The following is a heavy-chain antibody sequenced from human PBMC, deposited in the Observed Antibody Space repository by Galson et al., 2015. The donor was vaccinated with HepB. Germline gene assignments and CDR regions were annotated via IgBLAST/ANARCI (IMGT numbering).Heavy chain of an antibody. Sequence: SVKVSCKASGYTFTSYGISWVRQAPGQGLEWMGWISAYNGNTNYAQKLQGRVTMTTDTSTSTAYMELRSLRSDDTAVYYCARVGAAYYDILTGYHQGAFDIWGQGTMVTVSS. CDR1: GYTFTSYG. V-gene: IGHV1-18*04. D-gene: IGHD3-9*01. J-gene: IGHJ3*02. CDR3: ARVGAAYYDILTGYHQGAFDI. CDR2: ISAYNGNT.